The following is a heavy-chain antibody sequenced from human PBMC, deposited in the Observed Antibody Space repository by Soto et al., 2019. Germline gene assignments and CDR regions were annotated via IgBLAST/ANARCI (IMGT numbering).Heavy chain of an antibody. CDR3: ARGFKFGDYAVDY. J-gene: IGHJ4*02. Sequence: PSETPVLTCTVSGGSISSYYWSWIRQPPGKGLEWIGYIYYSGSTNYNPSLKSRVTISVDTSKNQFSLKLSSVTAADTAVYYCARGFKFGDYAVDYWGQGTLVTRLL. V-gene: IGHV4-59*01. CDR2: IYYSGST. D-gene: IGHD4-17*01. CDR1: GGSISSYY.